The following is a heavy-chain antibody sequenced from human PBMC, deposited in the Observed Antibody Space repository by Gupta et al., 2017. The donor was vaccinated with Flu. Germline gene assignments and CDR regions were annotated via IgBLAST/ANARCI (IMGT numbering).Heavy chain of an antibody. CDR2: KNPNSGNT. D-gene: IGHD4-17*01. Sequence: YTFTFYDIKGVRQAAGQGPEWMGWKNPNSGNTGCAQKFQGRVSMTRNTSISTAYMELSNLKSDDTAGYYCARDYSDYLTYYSGMDGWGQGTTVIVSS. CDR3: ARDYSDYLTYYSGMDG. V-gene: IGHV1-8*01. J-gene: IGHJ6*02. CDR1: YTFTFYD.